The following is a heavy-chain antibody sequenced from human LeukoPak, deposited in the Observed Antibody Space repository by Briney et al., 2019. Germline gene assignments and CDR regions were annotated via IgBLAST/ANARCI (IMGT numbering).Heavy chain of an antibody. CDR2: IKSKTDGGTT. D-gene: IGHD3-22*01. Sequence: GSLRLSCAASGFTFSNAWMSWVRQAPGKGLEWVGRIKSKTDGGTTDYAAPVKGRFTISRDDSKNTLYLQMNSLKTEDTAVYYCTTDYYYYDSSGRYYWGQGTLVTVSS. CDR3: TTDYYYYDSSGRYY. V-gene: IGHV3-15*01. J-gene: IGHJ4*02. CDR1: GFTFSNAW.